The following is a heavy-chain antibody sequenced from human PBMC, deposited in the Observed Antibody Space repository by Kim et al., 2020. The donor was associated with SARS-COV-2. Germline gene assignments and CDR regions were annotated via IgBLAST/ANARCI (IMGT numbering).Heavy chain of an antibody. CDR2: IIPIFGTA. J-gene: IGHJ4*02. D-gene: IGHD2-21*02. CDR1: GGTFSSYA. Sequence: SVKVSCKASGGTFSSYAISWVRQAPGQGLEWMGGIIPIFGTANYAQKFQGRVTITADESTSTAYMELSSLRTEDTAVYYCARWDTVVTSSFDYWGQGTLVTVSS. CDR3: ARWDTVVTSSFDY. V-gene: IGHV1-69*13.